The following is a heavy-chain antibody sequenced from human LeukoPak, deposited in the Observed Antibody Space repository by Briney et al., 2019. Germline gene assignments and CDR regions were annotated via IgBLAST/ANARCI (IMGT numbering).Heavy chain of an antibody. D-gene: IGHD1-7*01. CDR1: GFTFSSYS. CDR2: ISSSSSYI. J-gene: IGHJ4*02. Sequence: GGSLRLSCAASGFTFSSYSMNWVRQAPGKGLEWVSSISSSSSYIYYADSVKGRFTISRDNAKNSLYLQMNSLRAEDTAVYYCARVARSDWNYVTYFDYWSQGTLVTVSS. V-gene: IGHV3-21*01. CDR3: ARVARSDWNYVTYFDY.